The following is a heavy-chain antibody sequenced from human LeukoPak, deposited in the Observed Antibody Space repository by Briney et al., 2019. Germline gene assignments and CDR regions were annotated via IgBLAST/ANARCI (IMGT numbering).Heavy chain of an antibody. CDR2: INAGNGNT. V-gene: IGHV1-3*01. CDR3: AREGAYDSSGYDY. CDR1: GYTFSNFG. Sequence: ASVKVSCKASGYTFSNFGLTWVRQAPGQRLEWMGWINAGNGNTKYSQKFQGRVTITRDTSASTAYMELSSLRSEDTAVYYCAREGAYDSSGYDYWGQGTLVTVSS. D-gene: IGHD3-22*01. J-gene: IGHJ4*02.